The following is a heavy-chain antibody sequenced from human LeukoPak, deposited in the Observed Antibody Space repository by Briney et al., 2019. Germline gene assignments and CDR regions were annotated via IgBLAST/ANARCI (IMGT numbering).Heavy chain of an antibody. Sequence: AGGSLRLSRAASGFHFRSYSMNWVRQAPGKGLEWVSSISSSSSYIYYADSVKGRFTISRDNAKNSLYLQMNSLRAEDTAVYYCARDGKGDYWGQGTLVTVSS. CDR3: ARDGKGDY. CDR2: ISSSSSYI. J-gene: IGHJ4*02. CDR1: GFHFRSYS. V-gene: IGHV3-21*01. D-gene: IGHD1-1*01.